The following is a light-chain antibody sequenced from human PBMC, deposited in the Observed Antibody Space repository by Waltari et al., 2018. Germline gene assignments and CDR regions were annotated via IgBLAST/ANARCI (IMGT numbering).Light chain of an antibody. V-gene: IGKV1-39*01. CDR1: KSISSY. Sequence: DIQMTQSPSPLSASVGDRVPITCRASKSISSYLNWYQQKPGKAPKLLIYAASSLQSGVPSRFSGSGSGTDFTLTISSLQPEDFATYYCQQSYSTPRTFGQGTKVEIK. J-gene: IGKJ1*01. CDR3: QQSYSTPRT. CDR2: AAS.